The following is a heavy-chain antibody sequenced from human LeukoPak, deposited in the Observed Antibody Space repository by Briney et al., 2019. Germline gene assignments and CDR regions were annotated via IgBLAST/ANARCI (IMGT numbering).Heavy chain of an antibody. J-gene: IGHJ4*02. CDR3: ARLASSGWSHCDY. V-gene: IGHV4-59*08. D-gene: IGHD6-19*01. CDR1: GGSISSYY. CDR2: IYYSGST. Sequence: SETLSLTCTVSGGSISSYYWSWIRQPPGKGLEWIGYIYYSGSTNYNPSLKSRVTISVDTSKNQFSLKMNSVTAADTAVYYCARLASSGWSHCDYWGQGTLVTVSS.